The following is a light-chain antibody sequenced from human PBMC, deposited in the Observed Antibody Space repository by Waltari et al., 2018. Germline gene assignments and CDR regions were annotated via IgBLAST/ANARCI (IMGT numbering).Light chain of an antibody. J-gene: IGKJ4*01. Sequence: DIQLTQSPSFLSASLGDRVTVTCRASQSINNFLAWYQQKPGEAPKLLIHAASTLQRGVPSRFRRTGSGTEFILTISSLQPEDFATYYCQQVNSYPLTFGGGTTVEMK. V-gene: IGKV1-9*01. CDR3: QQVNSYPLT. CDR2: AAS. CDR1: QSINNF.